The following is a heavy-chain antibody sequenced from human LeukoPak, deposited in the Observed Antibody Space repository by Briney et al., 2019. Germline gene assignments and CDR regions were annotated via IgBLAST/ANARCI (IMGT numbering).Heavy chain of an antibody. J-gene: IGHJ5*02. V-gene: IGHV1-69*05. CDR3: ARAQAGNYDWPLDL. D-gene: IGHD5-12*01. CDR1: GGTFSKYA. Sequence: SVKVSCKASGGTFSKYALSWVRQAPGQGLEWMGAIIPFLDTSNYPPKFQDRVTITTDESTSIAYMDLSSLRSDDTAVYYCARAQAGNYDWPLDLWGQGTLVTVSS. CDR2: IIPFLDTS.